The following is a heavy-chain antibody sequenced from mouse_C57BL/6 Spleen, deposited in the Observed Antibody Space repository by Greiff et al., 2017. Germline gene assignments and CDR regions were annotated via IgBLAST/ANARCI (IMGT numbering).Heavy chain of an antibody. CDR2: IRSKSNNYAT. J-gene: IGHJ3*01. V-gene: IGHV10-1*01. CDR3: VRPPYGNYAWFAY. D-gene: IGHD2-1*01. CDR1: GFSFNTYA. Sequence: EVKLVESGGGLVQPKGSLKLSCAASGFSFNTYAMNWVRQAPGKGLEWVARIRSKSNNYATYYADSVKDRFTISRDDSESRLYLQMNNLKTEDTAMYCCVRPPYGNYAWFAYWGQGTLVTVSA.